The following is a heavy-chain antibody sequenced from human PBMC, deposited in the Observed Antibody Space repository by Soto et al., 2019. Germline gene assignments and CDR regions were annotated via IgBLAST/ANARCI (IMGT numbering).Heavy chain of an antibody. D-gene: IGHD3-3*01. Sequence: PGGSLRLSCAASGFTFSSYAMSWVRQAPGKGLEWVSAISGSGGSTYYADSVKGRFTISRDNSKNTLYLQMNSLRAGDTAVYYCAKAGITIFGVVITPPYYYYGMDVWGQGTTVTVSS. V-gene: IGHV3-23*01. CDR2: ISGSGGST. CDR1: GFTFSSYA. CDR3: AKAGITIFGVVITPPYYYYGMDV. J-gene: IGHJ6*02.